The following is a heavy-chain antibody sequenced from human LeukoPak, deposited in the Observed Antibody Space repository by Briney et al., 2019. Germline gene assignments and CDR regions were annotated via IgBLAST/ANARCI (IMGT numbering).Heavy chain of an antibody. V-gene: IGHV3-23*01. J-gene: IGHJ4*02. CDR2: ISGSGGST. Sequence: GGSLRLSCAASGFIFSSYAMSWVRQAPGKGLEWVSTISGSGGSTYYADSEKGRFTISRDNSKNTLYLQMNSLRAEDTAVYYCAKDPAAVVVGFFDYWGQGTLDTVSS. D-gene: IGHD2-15*01. CDR1: GFIFSSYA. CDR3: AKDPAAVVVGFFDY.